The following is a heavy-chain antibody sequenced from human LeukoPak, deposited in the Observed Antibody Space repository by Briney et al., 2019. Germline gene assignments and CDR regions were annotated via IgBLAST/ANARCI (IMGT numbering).Heavy chain of an antibody. V-gene: IGHV3-48*01. CDR2: IDSSSSTK. CDR3: AKANSPYYYDSSGYSTFDY. J-gene: IGHJ4*02. CDR1: GFTFSTYS. Sequence: PGGSLRPSCVASGFTFSTYSMNWVRQAPGKGLEWISYIDSSSSTKYYADSVKGRFTISRDNAKKSLYLQMNNLRGEDTAVYYCAKANSPYYYDSSGYSTFDYWGQGTLVTVSS. D-gene: IGHD3-22*01.